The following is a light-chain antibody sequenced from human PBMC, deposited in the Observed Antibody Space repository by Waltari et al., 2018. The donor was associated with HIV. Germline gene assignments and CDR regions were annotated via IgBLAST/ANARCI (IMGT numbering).Light chain of an antibody. CDR1: QSVNSNY. J-gene: IGKJ1*01. V-gene: IGKV3-20*01. CDR2: GAS. CDR3: QQYGTSPRT. Sequence: ELVLPQSQGTLASFPGERATLSCRASQSVNSNYLAWYHQKPGQAPRLLIDGASSRATGIPNRFSGSVSGTDFTLTLSRLEPDDSAVYYCQQYGTSPRTFGRGTKVEI.